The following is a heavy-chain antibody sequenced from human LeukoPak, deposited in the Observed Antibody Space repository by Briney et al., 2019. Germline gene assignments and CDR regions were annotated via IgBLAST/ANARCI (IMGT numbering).Heavy chain of an antibody. D-gene: IGHD2-21*01. CDR3: ARDVIR. J-gene: IGHJ4*02. CDR2: INTDGRIT. CDR1: GFTFSSYW. Sequence: GGSLRLSCAASGFTFSSYWMHWVRQAPGKGPVWVSHINTDGRITSYADSVKGRFTISRDNVKNTLYLQMNSLRAEDTAVYYCARDVIRRGQGTVVTVSS. V-gene: IGHV3-74*01.